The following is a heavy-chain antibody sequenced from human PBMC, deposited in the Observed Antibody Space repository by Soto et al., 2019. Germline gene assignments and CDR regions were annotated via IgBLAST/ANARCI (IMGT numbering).Heavy chain of an antibody. CDR1: GFTFSSYA. CDR2: ISYDGSNK. Sequence: PGGSLRLSCAASGFTFSSYAMHWVRQAPGKGLEWVAVISYDGSNKYYADSVKGRFTISRDNSKNTLYLQMNSLRAEDTAVYYSGRFPSYCGWGSYYYFNFGGQG. V-gene: IGHV3-30-3*01. CDR3: GRFPSYCGWGSYYYFNF. D-gene: IGHD3-10*01. J-gene: IGHJ1*01.